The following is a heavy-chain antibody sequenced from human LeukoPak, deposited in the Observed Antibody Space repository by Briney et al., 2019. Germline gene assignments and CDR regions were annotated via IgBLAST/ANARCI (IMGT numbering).Heavy chain of an antibody. CDR2: INSDGSWT. V-gene: IGHV3-74*01. Sequence: GGSLRLSCAASGNYWMHWVRQAPGKGLVWVSHINSDGSWTSYADSVKGRFTISKDNAKNTLYLQMNSLRAEDTAVYYCARGREYSTGWNAYYFDYWGQGTLVTVSS. CDR3: ARGREYSTGWNAYYFDY. CDR1: GNYW. D-gene: IGHD6-19*01. J-gene: IGHJ4*02.